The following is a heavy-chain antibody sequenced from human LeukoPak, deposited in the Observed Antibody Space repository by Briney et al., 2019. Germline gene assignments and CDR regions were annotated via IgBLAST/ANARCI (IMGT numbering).Heavy chain of an antibody. CDR2: INPNSGGT. V-gene: IGHV1-2*04. D-gene: IGHD5-24*01. CDR1: GYTFTGYY. CDR3: ARIQVEEIATIIPPVLDY. Sequence: ASVKVSRKASGYTFTGYYMHWVRQAPGQGLEWMGWINPNSGGTNYAQKFQGWVTMTRDTSISTAYMELSRLRSDDTAVYYCARIQVEEIATIIPPVLDYWGQGTLVTVSS. J-gene: IGHJ4*02.